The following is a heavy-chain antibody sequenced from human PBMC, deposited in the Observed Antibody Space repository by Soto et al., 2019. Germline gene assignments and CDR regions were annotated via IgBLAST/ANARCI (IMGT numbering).Heavy chain of an antibody. CDR3: ATGWGGDPTTLFVS. CDR2: INGGGSST. D-gene: IGHD2-21*02. Sequence: EVQLVESGGGLVQPGGSLRLSCAASGFTFSTFWMHWVRQAPGKGLVWVSRINGGGSSTAYADSVKGRFTISRDNAKKTLYLQMNYLRGEDTAVYYCATGWGGDPTTLFVSWGQGTVFTVSS. CDR1: GFTFSTFW. V-gene: IGHV3-74*01. J-gene: IGHJ4*02.